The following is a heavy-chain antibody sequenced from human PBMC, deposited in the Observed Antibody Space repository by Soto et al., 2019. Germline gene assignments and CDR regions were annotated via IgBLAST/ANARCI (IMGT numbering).Heavy chain of an antibody. CDR1: GFTFSNYG. J-gene: IGHJ4*02. Sequence: PGVSLRLSCAPSGFTFSNYGMHWVLQAPGKGVEWVAVISYDGSNKYYADSVKGRFTISRDNSKNTLYLQMNSLRAEDTAVYYCAKNGGSGSYYGYYFDYWGQGPLVTVSS. CDR2: ISYDGSNK. D-gene: IGHD3-10*01. V-gene: IGHV3-30*18. CDR3: AKNGGSGSYYGYYFDY.